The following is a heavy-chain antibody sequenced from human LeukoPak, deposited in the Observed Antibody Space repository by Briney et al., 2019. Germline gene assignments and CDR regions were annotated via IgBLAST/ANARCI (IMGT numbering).Heavy chain of an antibody. CDR2: IYYSGST. J-gene: IGHJ5*02. D-gene: IGHD4-11*01. CDR1: GGSISSSSYY. CDR3: ARHLGSIKRLYNWFDP. Sequence: SETLSPTCTVSGGSISSSSYYWGWIRQPPGKGLEWIGSIYYSGSTYYNPSLKSRVTISVDTSKNQFSLKLSSVTAADTAVYYCARHLGSIKRLYNWFDPWGQGTLVTVSS. V-gene: IGHV4-39*01.